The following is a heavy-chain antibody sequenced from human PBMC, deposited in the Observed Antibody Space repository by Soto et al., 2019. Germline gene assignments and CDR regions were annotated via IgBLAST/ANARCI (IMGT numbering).Heavy chain of an antibody. J-gene: IGHJ6*02. CDR1: GYTFTSYG. CDR3: AREGDVPYYYYGTDV. CDR2: ISGYNGKT. D-gene: IGHD2-21*02. Sequence: QVQLVQSGGEVRKPGASVTVSCKASGYTFTSYGISWVRQAPGQGLEWMGWISGYNGKTNYAQKVQDRVTMTTDTSTSTVYVELRSLRFDDTAVYYCAREGDVPYYYYGTDVWGQGTTVTVSS. V-gene: IGHV1-18*01.